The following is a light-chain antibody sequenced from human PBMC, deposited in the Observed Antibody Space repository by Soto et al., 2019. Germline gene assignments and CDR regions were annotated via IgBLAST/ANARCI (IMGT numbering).Light chain of an antibody. CDR1: QSVSNN. CDR3: QQYNNWPPYT. J-gene: IGKJ2*01. Sequence: EIVMTQSPATLSVSPGERATLSCRASQSVSNNLAWYQQKPGQAPRLLIYGASTRATGIPARFSGSGSGTECTLTISSLQSEDLAVYYCQQYNNWPPYTFGQGTKLEIK. V-gene: IGKV3-15*01. CDR2: GAS.